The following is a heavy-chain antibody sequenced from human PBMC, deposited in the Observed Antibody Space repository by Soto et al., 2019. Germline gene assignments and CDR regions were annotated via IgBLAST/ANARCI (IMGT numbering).Heavy chain of an antibody. Sequence: EVQLVESGGGLVQPGGSLRLSCAASGFDFSNAWMHWVRQAPGKGLVWVSHVNSDGSITTYADSVKGRFTISRDNDKNTVYMQMNSLRVEETAVYYCTRDKSYSSAVWGQGTLVTVSS. CDR3: TRDKSYSSAV. D-gene: IGHD4-4*01. V-gene: IGHV3-74*01. CDR2: VNSDGSIT. J-gene: IGHJ4*02. CDR1: GFDFSNAW.